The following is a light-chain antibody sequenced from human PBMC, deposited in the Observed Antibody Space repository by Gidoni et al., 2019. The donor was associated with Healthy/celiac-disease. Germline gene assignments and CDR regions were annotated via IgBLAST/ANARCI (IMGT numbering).Light chain of an antibody. V-gene: IGKV3-11*01. CDR1: PSVSSY. CDR3: QQRSNWPPGLT. J-gene: IGKJ4*01. CDR2: DAS. Sequence: EIVLTQAPATLSLSPGARATLSCRASPSVSSYLAWYQQKPGQAPRLLIYDASNRATGIPARFSGSGSGTDFTLTISSLEPEDFAVYYCQQRSNWPPGLTFGGGTKVEIK.